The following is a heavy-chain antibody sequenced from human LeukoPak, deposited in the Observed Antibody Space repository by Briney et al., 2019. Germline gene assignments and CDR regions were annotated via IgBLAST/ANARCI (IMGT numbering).Heavy chain of an antibody. J-gene: IGHJ4*02. CDR2: ISAYNGNT. Sequence: ASVKVSCKASGYTFTSYGISWVRQAPGQGLEWMGWISAYNGNTNYAQKFQGRVTMTRDTSISTAYMELSRLRSDDTAVYYCARVRSRGTYYGSGEYYFDYWGQGTLVTVSS. CDR3: ARVRSRGTYYGSGEYYFDY. CDR1: GYTFTSYG. V-gene: IGHV1-18*01. D-gene: IGHD3-10*01.